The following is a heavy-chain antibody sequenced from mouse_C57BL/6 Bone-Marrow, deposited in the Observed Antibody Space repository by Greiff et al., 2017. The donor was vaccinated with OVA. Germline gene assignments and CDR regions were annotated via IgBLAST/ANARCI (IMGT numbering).Heavy chain of an antibody. CDR3: ARWRDYGSRGFAY. Sequence: QVQLQQSGPELVKPGASVKISCKASGYAFSSSWMNWVKQRPGKGLEWIGRISPGDGDTNYNGKFKGKATLTADKSSSTAYMQLSSLTSEDSAVYFCARWRDYGSRGFAYWGQGTLVTVSA. J-gene: IGHJ3*01. D-gene: IGHD1-1*01. V-gene: IGHV1-82*01. CDR2: ISPGDGDT. CDR1: GYAFSSSW.